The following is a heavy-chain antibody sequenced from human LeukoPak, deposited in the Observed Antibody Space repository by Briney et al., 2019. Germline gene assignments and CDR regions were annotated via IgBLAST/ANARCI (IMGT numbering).Heavy chain of an antibody. Sequence: PGGSLRLSCAASGFTFSSYWMSWVRQAPGKGLEWVANIKKDGSEKYYVDSVKGRFTISRDNAKNSLYLQMNSLRAEDTAVYYCARDYTGGWNDYWGQGTLVTVSS. D-gene: IGHD7-27*01. CDR2: IKKDGSEK. CDR1: GFTFSSYW. V-gene: IGHV3-7*01. J-gene: IGHJ4*02. CDR3: ARDYTGGWNDY.